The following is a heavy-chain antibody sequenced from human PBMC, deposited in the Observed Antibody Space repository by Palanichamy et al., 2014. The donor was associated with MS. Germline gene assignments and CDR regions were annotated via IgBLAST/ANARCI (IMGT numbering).Heavy chain of an antibody. CDR2: ISSSSSTI. Sequence: EVQLVEVWGRAWYSLGGPVRLSCAASGFTFSTYSMNWVRQAPGKGLEWVSYISSSSSTIYYADSVKGRFTISRDNAKNSLYLQMNSLRAEDTAVYYCARPRYCSGGTCNFDYWGQGTLVTVSS. V-gene: IGHV3-48*01. J-gene: IGHJ4*02. CDR1: GFTFSTYS. D-gene: IGHD2-15*01. CDR3: ARPRYCSGGTCNFDY.